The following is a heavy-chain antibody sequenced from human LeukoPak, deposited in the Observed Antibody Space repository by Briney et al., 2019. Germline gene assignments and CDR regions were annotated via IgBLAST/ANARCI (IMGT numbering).Heavy chain of an antibody. CDR1: GGTFSSYA. J-gene: IGHJ5*02. D-gene: IGHD4-17*01. CDR3: ARGMTTVTTRWFDP. Sequence: GASVKVSCKASGGTFSSYAISWVRQAPGQGLEWMGGIIPIFGTANYAQKFQGRVTMTTDTSTSTAYMELRSLRSDDTAVYYCARGMTTVTTRWFDPWGQGTLVTVSS. V-gene: IGHV1-69*05. CDR2: IIPIFGTA.